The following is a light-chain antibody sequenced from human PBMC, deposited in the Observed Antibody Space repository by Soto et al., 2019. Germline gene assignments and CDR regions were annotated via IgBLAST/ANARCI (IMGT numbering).Light chain of an antibody. CDR3: GSYAGRYPWV. J-gene: IGLJ3*02. CDR2: DVS. V-gene: IGLV2-11*01. Sequence: QSALTQPRSVSGSPGQSVTISFTGTTGDVGGYNYVSWYQHHPGNAPKLIIYDVSERPSGVHDRFSGFKSGNTAPLTISGLQAQDEADYYCGSYAGRYPWVCGGGTKLTLL. CDR1: TGDVGGYNY.